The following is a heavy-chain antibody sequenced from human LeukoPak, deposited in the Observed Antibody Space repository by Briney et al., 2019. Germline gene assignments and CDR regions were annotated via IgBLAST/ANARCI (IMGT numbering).Heavy chain of an antibody. CDR1: GFTFSSYS. Sequence: GGSLRLSCAASGFTFSSYSMNWVRQAPGKGLEWVSSISSSSSYIYYADSVKGRFTISRDNAKNSLYLQMNSLRAEDTAVYYCARDLDTVTLFDYWGQGTRVTVSS. J-gene: IGHJ4*02. CDR2: ISSSSSYI. D-gene: IGHD4-17*01. CDR3: ARDLDTVTLFDY. V-gene: IGHV3-21*01.